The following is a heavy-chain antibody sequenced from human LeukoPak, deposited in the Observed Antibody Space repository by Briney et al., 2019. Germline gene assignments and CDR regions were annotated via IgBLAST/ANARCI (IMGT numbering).Heavy chain of an antibody. CDR1: GFTFRTYT. CDR2: ISPSGSNT. CDR3: AKRERATGPYYFDY. J-gene: IGHJ4*02. V-gene: IGHV3-23*01. Sequence: GGSLRLSCAASGFTFRTYTMSWVRQAPGKGLEWVSSISPSGSNTYCADSVKGRFTISRESVKDTLYLQMNSLRAEDTAVCHCAKRERATGPYYFDYWGQGALVTVS.